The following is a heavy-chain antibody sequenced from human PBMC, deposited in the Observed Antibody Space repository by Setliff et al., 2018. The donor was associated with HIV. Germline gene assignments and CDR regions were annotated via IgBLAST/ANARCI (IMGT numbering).Heavy chain of an antibody. CDR3: AGHFYYSGSGIWAGLDS. Sequence: ASETLSLTCTVSGGSISRYYWSWIRQSAGKGLQWIGDIYTSGRTNYNPSLKSRVTMSLDTSKKQFSLKLNSVTAADTAVYYCAGHFYYSGSGIWAGLDSWGQGTLVTVSS. CDR2: IYTSGRT. V-gene: IGHV4-4*07. D-gene: IGHD3-10*01. J-gene: IGHJ4*02. CDR1: GGSISRYY.